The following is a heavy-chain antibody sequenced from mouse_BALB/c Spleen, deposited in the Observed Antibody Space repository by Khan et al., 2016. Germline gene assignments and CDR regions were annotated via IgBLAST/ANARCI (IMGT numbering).Heavy chain of an antibody. V-gene: IGHV9-3-1*01. CDR2: INTYTGDP. D-gene: IGHD2-4*01. CDR3: ARRSTMIYYYAMDY. Sequence: QIQLVQSGPELKKPGETVKISCKASGYTFTNFGMNWVKQAPGKGLKWMGWINTYTGDPTYADDFKGRFAFPLETSASTASLQINNLNTEDTATYFCARRSTMIYYYAMDYWGQGTSVTVSS. CDR1: GYTFTNFG. J-gene: IGHJ4*01.